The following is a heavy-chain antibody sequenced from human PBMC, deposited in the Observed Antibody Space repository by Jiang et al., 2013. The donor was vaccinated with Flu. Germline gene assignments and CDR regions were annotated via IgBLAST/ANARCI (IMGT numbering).Heavy chain of an antibody. Sequence: GLVKPSETLSLTCTVSGGSVSGGPYYWSWIRQPPGRGLEWIAYIYYGGSTNYNPSLKSRVTISVDTSKNQFSLKLSSVTAADTAVYYCARIDRRIAAAGPYFDYWGQGTLVTVSS. J-gene: IGHJ4*02. V-gene: IGHV4-61*01. CDR2: IYYGGST. CDR3: ARIDRRIAAAGPYFDY. D-gene: IGHD6-13*01. CDR1: GGSVSGGPYY.